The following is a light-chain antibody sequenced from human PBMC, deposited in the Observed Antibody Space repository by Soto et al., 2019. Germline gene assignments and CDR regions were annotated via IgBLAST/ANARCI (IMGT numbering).Light chain of an antibody. CDR1: RDLTSAY. CDR2: AAS. CDR3: QQCGNSPS. Sequence: EILLTQSPGTLSLSPGEKATLSCTASRDLTSAYLAWYQQRPGQSPRLLIHAASFRATGIPDRFSGSGSGTNFTLIISRLEPEDFAIYYCQQCGNSPSFGQGTRVDLK. J-gene: IGKJ1*01. V-gene: IGKV3-20*01.